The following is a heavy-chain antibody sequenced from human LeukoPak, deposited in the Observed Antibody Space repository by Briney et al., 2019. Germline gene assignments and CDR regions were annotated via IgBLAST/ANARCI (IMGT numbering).Heavy chain of an antibody. CDR3: ARDGYDSWWGYNIDY. Sequence: SETLSLTCTVSGGSISSYYWSWLRQPPGKGLEWIGYIYYSGSTNYNPSLKSRVTISVDTSKNQFSLKLSSVTAADTAVCYCARDGYDSWWGYNIDYWGQGTLVTVSS. CDR1: GGSISSYY. J-gene: IGHJ4*02. CDR2: IYYSGST. V-gene: IGHV4-59*01. D-gene: IGHD5-12*01.